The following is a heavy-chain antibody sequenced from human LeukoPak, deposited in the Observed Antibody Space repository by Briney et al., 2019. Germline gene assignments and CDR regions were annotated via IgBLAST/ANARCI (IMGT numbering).Heavy chain of an antibody. CDR3: ARSLLYDILTGYTSPNWFDP. CDR2: INPNSGGT. J-gene: IGHJ5*02. Sequence: GASVKVSCKASGYTFTGYYMHWVRQAHGQGLEWMGWINPNSGGTNYAQKFQGRVTMTRDTSISTAYMELSRLRSDDTAVYYCARSLLYDILTGYTSPNWFDPWGQGTLVTLSS. V-gene: IGHV1-2*02. CDR1: GYTFTGYY. D-gene: IGHD3-9*01.